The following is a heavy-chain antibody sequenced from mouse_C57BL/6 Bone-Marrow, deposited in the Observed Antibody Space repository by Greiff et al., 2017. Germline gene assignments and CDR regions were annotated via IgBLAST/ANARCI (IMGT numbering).Heavy chain of an antibody. D-gene: IGHD6-1*01. V-gene: IGHV14-4*01. J-gene: IGHJ4*01. CDR1: GFNINDDY. Sequence: VQLQQSGAELVRPGASVKLSCTASGFNINDDYMDWVKQRPEQGLEWIGWIDPENGDTEYASKFQGKATITADTSSNTAYLQLSSLTSEDTAVYYGTAGSLYYYAMDYWGQGTSVTVSS. CDR3: TAGSLYYYAMDY. CDR2: IDPENGDT.